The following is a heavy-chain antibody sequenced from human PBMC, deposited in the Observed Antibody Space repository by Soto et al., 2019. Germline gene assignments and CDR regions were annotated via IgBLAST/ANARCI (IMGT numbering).Heavy chain of an antibody. J-gene: IGHJ4*02. Sequence: EVQLLESGGGLVQPGGSLRLSCAASGFTFSSYAMSWVRQSPGKGLEWVSAISGSGGSTYYADSVKGRFTISRDNSKNTLYLQMNSLRAEDTAVYYCAKELPRPFGESYYFDYWGQGTLVTVSS. V-gene: IGHV3-23*01. CDR2: ISGSGGST. CDR3: AKELPRPFGESYYFDY. D-gene: IGHD3-10*01. CDR1: GFTFSSYA.